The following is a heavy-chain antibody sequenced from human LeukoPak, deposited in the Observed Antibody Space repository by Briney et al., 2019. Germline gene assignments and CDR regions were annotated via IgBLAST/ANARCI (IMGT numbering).Heavy chain of an antibody. D-gene: IGHD3-10*01. CDR3: ATGPQTYYYGSGSYYATDY. J-gene: IGHJ4*02. CDR1: GYTFTSYY. Sequence: ASVKVSCKASGYTFTSYYMHWVRQAPGQGLEWMGIINPSGGSTSYAQKFQGRVTMTEDTSTDTAYMELSSLRSEDTAVYYCATGPQTYYYGSGSYYATDYWGQGTLVIVSS. V-gene: IGHV1-46*01. CDR2: INPSGGST.